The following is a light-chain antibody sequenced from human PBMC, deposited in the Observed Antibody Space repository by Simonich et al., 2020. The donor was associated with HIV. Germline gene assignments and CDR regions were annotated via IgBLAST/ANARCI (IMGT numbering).Light chain of an antibody. J-gene: IGKJ4*01. CDR1: PSLLSSSNNKNY. CDR2: WAS. V-gene: IGKV4-1*01. CDR3: QQYYSTPLT. Sequence: DIVMTQSPDSLAVSLGERATINCKSSPSLLSSSNNKNYLAWYQQKPGQPPKLLIYWASTRESGVPDRFSGSGSGTDFTLTISSLQAEDVAVYYCQQYYSTPLTFGGGTKVEIK.